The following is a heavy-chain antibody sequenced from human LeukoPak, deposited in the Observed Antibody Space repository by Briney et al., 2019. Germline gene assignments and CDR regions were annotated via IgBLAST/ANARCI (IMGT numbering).Heavy chain of an antibody. Sequence: SETLSLTSTVSGGSISSYYWSWIRQPPGKGLEWIGYIYTSGSTNYNPSLKSRVTISVDTSKNQFSLKLSSVTAADTAVYYCARDNGGGDYGVSYCDYWGQGTLVTVSS. J-gene: IGHJ4*02. D-gene: IGHD4-17*01. CDR1: GGSISSYY. CDR2: IYTSGST. CDR3: ARDNGGGDYGVSYCDY. V-gene: IGHV4-4*08.